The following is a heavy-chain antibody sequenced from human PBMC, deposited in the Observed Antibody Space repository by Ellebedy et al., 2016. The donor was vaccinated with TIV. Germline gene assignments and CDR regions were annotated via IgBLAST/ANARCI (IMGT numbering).Heavy chain of an antibody. D-gene: IGHD6-19*01. CDR3: ARARSSGWLHTPDY. V-gene: IGHV1-46*04. J-gene: IGHJ4*02. Sequence: AASVKVSCKASGYTFTRYYMHWVRQAPGQGLAWMGIINPSGGSTTYAQKLQGRVTMTRDTSTSTVYMELSSLRSEDTAVYYCARARSSGWLHTPDYWGQGTLVTVSS. CDR2: INPSGGST. CDR1: GYTFTRYY.